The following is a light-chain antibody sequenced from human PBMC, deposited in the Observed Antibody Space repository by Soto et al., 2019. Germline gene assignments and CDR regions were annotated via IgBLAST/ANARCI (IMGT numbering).Light chain of an antibody. CDR1: QSVTNIF. V-gene: IGKV3-20*01. CDR3: HHTESSLT. Sequence: EIVLTQSPGTLSVSPGERVTLSCRASQSVTNIFFAWYQQKPGPAPRLLIYDTTIRTTSLPDRFSGGGCGTYFPPTSSGLEQEYFVVYYCHHTESSLTFGQGTKVEIK. J-gene: IGKJ1*01. CDR2: DTT.